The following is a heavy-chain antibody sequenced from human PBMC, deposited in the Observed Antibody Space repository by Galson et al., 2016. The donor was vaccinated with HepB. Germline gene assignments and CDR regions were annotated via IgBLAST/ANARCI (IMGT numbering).Heavy chain of an antibody. Sequence: TLSLTCTVSGGSISSGGYYWSWIRQQPGKGLEWIGYIYYSGSTYYNPSLKSRVTISVDTSKNQFSLKLTSVTPADTAVYYCARDASVGVVASILGYWGQGALVTVSS. CDR2: IYYSGST. V-gene: IGHV4-31*03. CDR1: GGSISSGGYY. CDR3: ARDASVGVVASILGY. D-gene: IGHD1-26*01. J-gene: IGHJ4*02.